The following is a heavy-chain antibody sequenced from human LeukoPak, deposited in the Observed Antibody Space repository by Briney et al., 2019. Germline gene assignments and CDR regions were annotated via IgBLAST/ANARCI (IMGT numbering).Heavy chain of an antibody. V-gene: IGHV4-39*07. CDR3: ARRRADYGGNGYYFDY. CDR2: IYYSGST. D-gene: IGHD4-23*01. J-gene: IGHJ4*02. Sequence: SETLSLTCTVSGGSISSSSYYWGWIRQPPGKGLEWIGSIYYSGSTYYNPSLKSRVTISVDTSKNQFSLKLSSVTAADTAVYYCARRRADYGGNGYYFDYWGQGTLVTVSS. CDR1: GGSISSSSYY.